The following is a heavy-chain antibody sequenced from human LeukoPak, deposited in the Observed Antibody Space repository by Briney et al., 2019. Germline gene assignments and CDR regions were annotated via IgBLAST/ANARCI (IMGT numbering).Heavy chain of an antibody. CDR2: ISSTGITL. D-gene: IGHD1-26*01. V-gene: IGHV3-48*03. Sequence: GGTLRLSCAASIFTLRTYEMNSVRRAPRKGREGVSYISSTGITLYYADSVKGRFTISRGTVQNSLYLQMKSLRAEDTAVYYCARDAEQRGYFDYWGQGTLVTVSS. CDR3: ARDAEQRGYFDY. CDR1: IFTLRTYE. J-gene: IGHJ4*02.